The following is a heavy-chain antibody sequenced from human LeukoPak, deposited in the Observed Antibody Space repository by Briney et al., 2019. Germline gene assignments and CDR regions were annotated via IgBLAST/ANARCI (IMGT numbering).Heavy chain of an antibody. CDR3: AKDLGRYYDILTGYYSGSFDY. V-gene: IGHV3-23*01. D-gene: IGHD3-9*01. CDR1: GFVFSNYG. Sequence: GGSLRLSCVVSGFVFSNYGMSWVRQTPGKGLEWVSAISGNGGSTFYADSVRGRFTISRDNSRNTLYLQMNSLRAEDTAVYYCAKDLGRYYDILTGYYSGSFDYWGQGTLVTVSS. CDR2: ISGNGGST. J-gene: IGHJ4*02.